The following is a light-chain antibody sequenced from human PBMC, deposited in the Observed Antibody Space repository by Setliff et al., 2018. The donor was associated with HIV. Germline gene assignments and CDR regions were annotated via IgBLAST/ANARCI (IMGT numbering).Light chain of an antibody. CDR2: QAT. CDR3: CSNTGSNTFV. V-gene: IGLV2-14*01. CDR1: NSDIGGYNY. Sequence: QSALTQPASVSGSPGQSITISCTGTNSDIGGYNYVSWYQQHPARAPKLIIYQATRRPSGVSNRFSGSKSGNVASLTISGLQAEDEADYYCCSNTGSNTFVFGTGTKATVL. J-gene: IGLJ1*01.